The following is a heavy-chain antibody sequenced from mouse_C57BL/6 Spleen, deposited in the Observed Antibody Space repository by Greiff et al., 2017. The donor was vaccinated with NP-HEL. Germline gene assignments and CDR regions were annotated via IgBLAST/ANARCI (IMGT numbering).Heavy chain of an antibody. J-gene: IGHJ2*01. CDR3: ARAGGNWDPYYFDY. D-gene: IGHD4-1*01. Sequence: VQLQQSGPELVKPGASVKIPCKASGYTFTDYNMDWVKQSHGKSLEWIGDINPNNGGTIYNQKFKGKATLTVDKSSSTAYMELRSLTSEDTAVYYCARAGGNWDPYYFDYWGQGTTLTVSS. V-gene: IGHV1-18*01. CDR1: GYTFTDYN. CDR2: INPNNGGT.